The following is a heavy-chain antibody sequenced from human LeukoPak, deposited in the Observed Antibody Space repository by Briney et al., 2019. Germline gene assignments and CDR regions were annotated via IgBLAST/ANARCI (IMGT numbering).Heavy chain of an antibody. CDR2: ISGSGGGT. CDR1: GFTFSSYA. D-gene: IGHD3-3*01. V-gene: IGHV3-23*01. J-gene: IGHJ4*02. Sequence: GGSLRLSFAAPGFTFSSYAMSWVRQAPGKGLEWVSAISGSGGGTYYADSVKGRFTISRDNSKNTLYLQMNSLRAEDTAVYYCAKARFLEWLPFDYWGQGTLVTVSS. CDR3: AKARFLEWLPFDY.